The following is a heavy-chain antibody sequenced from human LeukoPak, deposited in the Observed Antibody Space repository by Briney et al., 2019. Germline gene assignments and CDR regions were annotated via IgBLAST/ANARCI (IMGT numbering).Heavy chain of an antibody. CDR1: GFTLNNYE. J-gene: IGHJ5*02. CDR2: ISRSGRII. CDR3: ARELVEPAAMEFDP. Sequence: GGSLRLSCAASGFTLNNYEMNWGRQAPGKGLEWVSYISRSGRIIYYADSVKGRFTISRDDAKNSLYLQMNSLRAEDTALYYCARELVEPAAMEFDPWGQGTLVTVSS. D-gene: IGHD2-2*01. V-gene: IGHV3-48*03.